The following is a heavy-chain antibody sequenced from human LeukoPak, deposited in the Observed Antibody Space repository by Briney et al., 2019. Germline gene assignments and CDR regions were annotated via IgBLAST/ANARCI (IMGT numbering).Heavy chain of an antibody. D-gene: IGHD3-10*01. J-gene: IGHJ4*02. CDR1: GFTFSSYG. Sequence: GGSLRLSCAASGFTFSSYGMRWVRQAPGKGLEWVGVIWYDGSNKYYADSVKGRFTISRDNSKNTLYLQMNSLRAEDTAVYYCAKDPDYYYGSGSLDSWGQGTLVTVSS. V-gene: IGHV3-33*06. CDR3: AKDPDYYYGSGSLDS. CDR2: IWYDGSNK.